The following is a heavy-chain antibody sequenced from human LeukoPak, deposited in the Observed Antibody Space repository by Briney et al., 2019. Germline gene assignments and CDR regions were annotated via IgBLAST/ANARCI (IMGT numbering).Heavy chain of an antibody. D-gene: IGHD4-23*01. Sequence: PSETLSLTCTVSGGSISSFYWSWIRQPPGKGLEWIGYIYYSGNTKYNPSLKSRVTISVDTPKNQFFLKLSPVTAADTAVYYCARDYGGKFDYWGQGTLVSVSS. CDR3: ARDYGGKFDY. CDR2: IYYSGNT. CDR1: GGSISSFY. J-gene: IGHJ4*02. V-gene: IGHV4-59*01.